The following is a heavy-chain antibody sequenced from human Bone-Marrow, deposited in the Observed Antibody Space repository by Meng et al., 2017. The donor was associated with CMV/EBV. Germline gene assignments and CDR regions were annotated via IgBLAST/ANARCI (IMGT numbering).Heavy chain of an antibody. CDR3: ARGRRRFLEWLANYGMDV. V-gene: IGHV4-59*12. D-gene: IGHD3-3*01. J-gene: IGHJ6*02. Sequence: SATLSLTCTVSGGSISSYYWSWIRQPPGKGLEWIGYIYYSGSTNYNPSLKSRVTISVDTSKNQFSLKLSSVTAADTAVYYCARGRRRFLEWLANYGMDVWGQGTTVNVSS. CDR2: IYYSGST. CDR1: GGSISSYY.